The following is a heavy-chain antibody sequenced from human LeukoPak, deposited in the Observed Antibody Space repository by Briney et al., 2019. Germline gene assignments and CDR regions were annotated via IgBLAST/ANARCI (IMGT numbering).Heavy chain of an antibody. CDR1: GFTFDDYA. Sequence: GGSLRLSCVASGFTFDDYAMHWVRQAPGKGLEWVSGISYNRDGIGYADSVKGRFTVSRDNAKNSLYLQMNSLRSEDTALYYCAKGAAAGIRGYFDYWGQGILVTVTS. V-gene: IGHV3-9*01. J-gene: IGHJ4*02. CDR2: ISYNRDGI. D-gene: IGHD6-25*01. CDR3: AKGAAAGIRGYFDY.